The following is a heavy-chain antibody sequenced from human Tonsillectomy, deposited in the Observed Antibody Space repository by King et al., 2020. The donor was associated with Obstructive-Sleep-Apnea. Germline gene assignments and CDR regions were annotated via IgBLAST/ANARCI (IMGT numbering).Heavy chain of an antibody. CDR1: GFTFTSYC. Sequence: VQLVESGGGLVQPGGSLRLSCAASGFTFTSYCMSWVRQAPGKGLEWVANIKQDGSEKYYVDSVQGRFTISRENATNSLYLQMKSLRAEDTAVYYCARDPGDHTRRLYYYFDPWGQGTLVTVSS. D-gene: IGHD2-2*02. CDR3: ARDPGDHTRRLYYYFDP. V-gene: IGHV3-7*03. CDR2: IKQDGSEK. J-gene: IGHJ4*02.